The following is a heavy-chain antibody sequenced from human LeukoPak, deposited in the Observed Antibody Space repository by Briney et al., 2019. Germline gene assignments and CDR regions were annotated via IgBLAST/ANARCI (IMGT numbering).Heavy chain of an antibody. CDR1: GFTFTDYA. J-gene: IGHJ4*02. CDR3: AKARTPYTSGFDY. CDR2: ISASGSTT. Sequence: PGGSLRLSCAASGFTFTDYAMGWVRQAPGQGLEWASTISASGSTTYYAGSVRGRFTISRDNSKNTLSLQMSSLRAEDTAVYYCAKARTPYTSGFDYWGQGTLVAVSS. D-gene: IGHD6-19*01. V-gene: IGHV3-23*01.